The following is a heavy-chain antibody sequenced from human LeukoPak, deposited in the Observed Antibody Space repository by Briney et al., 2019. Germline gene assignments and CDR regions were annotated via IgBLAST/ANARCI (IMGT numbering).Heavy chain of an antibody. J-gene: IGHJ3*02. CDR3: ARVSHYYDSSGYYYVRAFDI. V-gene: IGHV4-4*02. D-gene: IGHD3-22*01. CDR1: GGSISSSNW. CDR2: IYHSGST. Sequence: SETLSLTCAVSGGSISSSNWWSWVRQPPGKGLEWIGEIYHSGSTNYNPSLKSRVTISVDTSNNQFSLKLSSVTAADTAVYYCARVSHYYDSSGYYYVRAFDIWGQGTMVTVSS.